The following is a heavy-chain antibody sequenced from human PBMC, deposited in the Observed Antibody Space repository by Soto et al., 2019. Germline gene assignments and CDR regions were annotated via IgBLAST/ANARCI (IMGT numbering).Heavy chain of an antibody. V-gene: IGHV3-30*18. CDR1: GFTFSSYS. CDR3: AKDWGMTTVLHWFDP. D-gene: IGHD4-17*01. J-gene: IGHJ5*02. Sequence: SGGSLRLSCAASGFTFSSYSMNWVRQAPGKGLEWVAVISNGGSNKYYADSVKGRFTISRDNSKNTLYLQMNSLRAEDTAVYYCAKDWGMTTVLHWFDPWGQGTLVTVSS. CDR2: ISNGGSNK.